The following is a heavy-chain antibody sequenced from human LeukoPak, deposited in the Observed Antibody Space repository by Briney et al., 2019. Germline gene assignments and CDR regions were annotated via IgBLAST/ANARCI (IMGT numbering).Heavy chain of an antibody. CDR2: INSSGGST. V-gene: IGHV3-64D*09. Sequence: AGSLRLSCSASGFTFSSYAMHWVRQAPGKGLEYVSAINSSGGSTYYADLVKGRLTISRDNSKNTLYLQMSSLRPEDTAVYFCVKERSGGFFDYWGQGTLVTVSS. D-gene: IGHD1-26*01. CDR3: VKERSGGFFDY. CDR1: GFTFSSYA. J-gene: IGHJ4*02.